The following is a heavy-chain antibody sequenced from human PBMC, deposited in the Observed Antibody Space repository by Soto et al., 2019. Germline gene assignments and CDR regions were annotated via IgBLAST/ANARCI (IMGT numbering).Heavy chain of an antibody. V-gene: IGHV4-31*03. CDR2: IYCSGST. CDR1: GGSISSGGYY. D-gene: IGHD4-17*01. J-gene: IGHJ1*01. Sequence: SETLSLTCTVSGGSISSGGYYWSWIRQHPGKGLEWIGYIYCSGSTYYNPSLKSRVTISVDTSKNQFSLKLSSVTAADTAVYYCARGGATVVTSALLHWGQGTLVTVSS. CDR3: ARGGATVVTSALLH.